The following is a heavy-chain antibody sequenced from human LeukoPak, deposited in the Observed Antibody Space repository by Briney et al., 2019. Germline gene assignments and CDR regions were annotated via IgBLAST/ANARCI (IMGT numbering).Heavy chain of an antibody. CDR3: ARTGGSYPYYFEY. V-gene: IGHV3-30*02. D-gene: IGHD1-26*01. Sequence: PGGSLRLSCAASGFTFSSYGMHWLRQAPGRGLEWVAFIRYDGSNKYYADSVKGRFTISRDNSKNTLYLQMNSLRAEDTAVYYCARTGGSYPYYFEYWGQGTLVTVSS. CDR1: GFTFSSYG. J-gene: IGHJ4*02. CDR2: IRYDGSNK.